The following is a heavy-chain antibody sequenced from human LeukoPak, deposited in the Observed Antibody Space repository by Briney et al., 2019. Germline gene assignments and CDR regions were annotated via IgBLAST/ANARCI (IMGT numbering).Heavy chain of an antibody. J-gene: IGHJ6*02. D-gene: IGHD6-19*01. CDR1: GFTVSSNE. CDR2: ISSDGNT. V-gene: IGHV3-66*01. Sequence: QPGGSLRLSCAASGFTVSSNEMNWVRLGPGKGLEWVSVISSDGNTYYADSVKGRFTISRDNSRNTLSLQMHGLRADDTAVYYCARGQEQFSSPWQWGPRRKNFYYYGMDVWGQGTTVTVSS. CDR3: ARGQEQFSSPWQWGPRRKNFYYYGMDV.